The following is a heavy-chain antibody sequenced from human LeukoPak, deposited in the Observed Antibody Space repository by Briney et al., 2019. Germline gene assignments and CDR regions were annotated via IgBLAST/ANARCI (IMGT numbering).Heavy chain of an antibody. J-gene: IGHJ6*03. D-gene: IGHD3-9*01. CDR1: GGSISSSSYY. Sequence: PSETLSLTCTVSGGSISSSSYYWGWIRQPPGKGLEWIGSIYYSGSTYYNTSLKSRVTISVDTSNNRFSLKLSSVTAADTAVYYCAREVLAGFHYDILTGYYPDYYYYYMDVWGKGTTVTVSS. CDR2: IYYSGST. V-gene: IGHV4-39*07. CDR3: AREVLAGFHYDILTGYYPDYYYYYMDV.